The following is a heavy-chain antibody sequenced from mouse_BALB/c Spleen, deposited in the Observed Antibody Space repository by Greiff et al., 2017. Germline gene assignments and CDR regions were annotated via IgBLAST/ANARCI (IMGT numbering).Heavy chain of an antibody. J-gene: IGHJ3*01. V-gene: IGHV14-4*02. CDR2: IDPENGDT. CDR3: KCNRDYDGGVWFAY. D-gene: IGHD2-4*01. Sequence: EVQRVESGAELVRPGALVKLSCKASGFNIKDYYMHWVKQRPEQGLEWIGWIDPENGDTEYAPKFQGKATMTADTSSNTAYLQLSSLTSEDTAVYYCKCNRDYDGGVWFAYWGQGTLVTVSA. CDR1: GFNIKDYY.